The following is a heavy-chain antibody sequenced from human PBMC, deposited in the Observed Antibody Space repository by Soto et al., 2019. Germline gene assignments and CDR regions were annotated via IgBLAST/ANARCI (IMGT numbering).Heavy chain of an antibody. Sequence: GGSLRLSCAASGFTFNTYGMHWVRQIPGNGLQWVAIIWYDGSIKYYADSVKGRFTISRDNSKNTLYLQMNNLRDEDTAVYYCARIDCTGNNCNPYYHYGMDVWGQGTTVTVSS. CDR3: ARIDCTGNNCNPYYHYGMDV. D-gene: IGHD2-8*02. J-gene: IGHJ6*02. V-gene: IGHV3-33*01. CDR2: IWYDGSIK. CDR1: GFTFNTYG.